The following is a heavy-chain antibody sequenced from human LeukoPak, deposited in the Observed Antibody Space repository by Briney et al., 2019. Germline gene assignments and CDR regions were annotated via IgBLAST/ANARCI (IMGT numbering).Heavy chain of an antibody. CDR3: ARGTHWRYFQH. CDR2: INHSGST. V-gene: IGHV4-34*01. D-gene: IGHD3-3*01. J-gene: IGHJ1*01. Sequence: SETLSLTCAVYGGSFSGYYWSWIRQPPGKGLEWIGEINHSGSTSYNPSLKSRVTISVDTSKNQFSLKLSSVTAADTAVYYCARGTHWRYFQHWGQGTLVTVSS. CDR1: GGSFSGYY.